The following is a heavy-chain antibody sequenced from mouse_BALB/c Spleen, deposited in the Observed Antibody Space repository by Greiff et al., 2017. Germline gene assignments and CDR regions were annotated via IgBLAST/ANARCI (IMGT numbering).Heavy chain of an antibody. Sequence: EVMLVESGGGLVKPGGSLKLSCAASGFTFSSYAMSWVRPTPEKRLEWVASISSGGSTYYPDSVKGRFTISRDNARNILYLQMSSLRSEDTAMYYCAREGDGYYPFDYWGQGTTLTVSS. CDR3: AREGDGYYPFDY. CDR2: ISSGGST. D-gene: IGHD2-3*01. V-gene: IGHV5-6-5*01. J-gene: IGHJ2*01. CDR1: GFTFSSYA.